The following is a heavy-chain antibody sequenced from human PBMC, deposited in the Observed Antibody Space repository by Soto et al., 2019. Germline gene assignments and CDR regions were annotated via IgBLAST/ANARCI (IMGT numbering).Heavy chain of an antibody. CDR2: IYYSGST. Sequence: QVQLQESGPGLVKPSETLSLTCTVSGGSISSYYWSWIRQPPGKGLEWIGYIYYSGSTNYNPSFKSRGTISVDTSKNQFSLKLSSVTAADTAVYYCARGDIVLVPAAIGHYYYGMDVWGQGTTVTVYS. J-gene: IGHJ6*02. CDR3: ARGDIVLVPAAIGHYYYGMDV. V-gene: IGHV4-59*01. CDR1: GGSISSYY. D-gene: IGHD2-2*01.